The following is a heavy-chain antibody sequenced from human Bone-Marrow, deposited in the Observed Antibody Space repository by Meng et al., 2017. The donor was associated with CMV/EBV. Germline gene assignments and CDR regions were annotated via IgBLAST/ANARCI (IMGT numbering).Heavy chain of an antibody. Sequence: GESLKISCAASGFTFNSHSMNWVRQAPGRGLEWVSSISMSSDYKYYAGSVKGRFTISRDNAKNSLYLQISSLRAEDTAVYYCVRDPSATTGGMDVWGQGTTVTVSS. CDR3: VRDPSATTGGMDV. V-gene: IGHV3-21*01. J-gene: IGHJ6*02. D-gene: IGHD1-7*01. CDR2: ISMSSDYK. CDR1: GFTFNSHS.